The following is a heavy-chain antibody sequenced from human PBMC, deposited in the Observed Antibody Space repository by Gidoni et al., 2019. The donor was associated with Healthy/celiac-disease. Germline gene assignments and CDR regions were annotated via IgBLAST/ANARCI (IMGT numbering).Heavy chain of an antibody. CDR3: AGYGSGNKSYYYYYMDV. J-gene: IGHJ6*03. Sequence: EVQLVESGGGLIQPGGSLRLSCAASGFTVSSNYMSWVRQAPGKGLEWVSVIYSGGSTYYADSVKGRFTISRDNSKNTLYLQMNSLRAEDTAVYYCAGYGSGNKSYYYYYMDVWGKGTTVTVSS. D-gene: IGHD3-10*01. V-gene: IGHV3-53*01. CDR2: IYSGGST. CDR1: GFTVSSNY.